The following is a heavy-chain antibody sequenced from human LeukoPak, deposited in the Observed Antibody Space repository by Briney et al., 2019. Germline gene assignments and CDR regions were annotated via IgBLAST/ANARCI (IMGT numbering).Heavy chain of an antibody. V-gene: IGHV5-51*01. CDR3: ARTGYTSGWYVGSFQY. CDR1: GYTFTTYW. J-gene: IGHJ4*02. Sequence: KVSCKASGYTFTTYWIGWVRQMPGKGLEWMGIIYPADSDTKYSPSFQGQVTISADKSISTAYLQWSSLKAPDSAMYYCARTGYTSGWYVGSFQYWGQGTLVTVSS. D-gene: IGHD6-19*01. CDR2: IYPADSDT.